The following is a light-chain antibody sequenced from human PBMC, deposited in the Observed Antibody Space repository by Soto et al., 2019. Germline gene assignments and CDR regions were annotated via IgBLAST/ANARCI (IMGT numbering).Light chain of an antibody. CDR3: SSYTSSITLV. V-gene: IGLV2-14*03. Sequence: QSAPTQPASVSGSPGQSITISCTGTSSDVGGYNYVSWYQQHPGKAPKLMIYDVSNRPSGVSNRFSGSKSGNTASLSISGLQAEDEADYYCSSYTSSITLVFGGGTKLTVL. J-gene: IGLJ2*01. CDR1: SSDVGGYNY. CDR2: DVS.